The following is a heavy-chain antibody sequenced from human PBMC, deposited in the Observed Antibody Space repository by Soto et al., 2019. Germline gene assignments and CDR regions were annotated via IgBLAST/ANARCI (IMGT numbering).Heavy chain of an antibody. CDR2: TYYRSRWYN. D-gene: IGHD2-21*02. CDR1: GDSVSSNSAA. CDR3: AREDDGGDTLDV. Sequence: SQTLSLTCVISGDSVSSNSAAWNWIRQSPSRGLEWLGRTYYRSRWYNDYAVSVRSRVTISVDTSKNQFSLHLSSVTAADTAVYFCAREDDGGDTLDVWGQGTTVTVSS. J-gene: IGHJ6*02. V-gene: IGHV6-1*01.